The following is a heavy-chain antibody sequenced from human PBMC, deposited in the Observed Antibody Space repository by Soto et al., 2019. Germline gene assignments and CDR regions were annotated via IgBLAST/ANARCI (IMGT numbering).Heavy chain of an antibody. CDR1: TFTFSSNR. CDR2: IKQEGSEK. CDR3: ARRYCSGASCYFDD. D-gene: IGHD2-15*01. Sequence: GGSLRLSCVDSTFTFSSNRMSWVRQAPGKGLEWVANIKQEGSEKYYVDSVKGRFTISRDNAKNSLFLQMNSLRAEDTALYYCARRYCSGASCYFDDWGQGTL. J-gene: IGHJ4*02. V-gene: IGHV3-7*01.